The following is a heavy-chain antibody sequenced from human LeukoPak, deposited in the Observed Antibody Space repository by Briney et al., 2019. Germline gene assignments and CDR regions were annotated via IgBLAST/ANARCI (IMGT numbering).Heavy chain of an antibody. J-gene: IGHJ4*02. D-gene: IGHD7-27*01. V-gene: IGHV2-70*01. CDR2: IDWDDDK. CDR3: ARTNTNTGDDYYFDY. CDR1: GFSLSTRGMC. Sequence: SGPTLVNPTQTLTLTCTFSGFSLSTRGMCVSWIRQPPGKALEWLSLIDWDDDKYYSTSLKTRLTISKDTSKNQVVLTMTNMDPVDTATYYCARTNTNTGDDYYFDYWGQGTLVTVSS.